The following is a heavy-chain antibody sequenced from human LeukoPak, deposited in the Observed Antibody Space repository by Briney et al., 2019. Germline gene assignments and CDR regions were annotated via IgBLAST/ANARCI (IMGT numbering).Heavy chain of an antibody. D-gene: IGHD3-16*01. V-gene: IGHV4-38-2*02. J-gene: IGHJ4*02. CDR3: ASTGGNIDY. CDR1: GYSISSGYY. Sequence: PSETLSLTCTVSGYSISSGYYWGWIRQPPGKGLEWIGSIYHSGSTYYNPSLKSRVTISVDTSKNQFSLKLSSVTAADTAVYYCASTGGNIDYWGQGTLVTVSS. CDR2: IYHSGST.